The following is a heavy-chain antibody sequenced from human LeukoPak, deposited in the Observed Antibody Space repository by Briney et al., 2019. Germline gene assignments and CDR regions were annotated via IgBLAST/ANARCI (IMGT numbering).Heavy chain of an antibody. CDR2: ISAYNGNT. J-gene: IGHJ6*03. Sequence: GASVKVSCKASGYTFTSYGISWVRQAPGQGLEWMGWISAYNGNTNYAQKFQGRVTMTRDMSTSTVYMELSSLRSEDTAVYYCAGHYYYYMDVWGKGTTVTVSS. CDR1: GYTFTSYG. CDR3: AGHYYYYMDV. V-gene: IGHV1-18*01.